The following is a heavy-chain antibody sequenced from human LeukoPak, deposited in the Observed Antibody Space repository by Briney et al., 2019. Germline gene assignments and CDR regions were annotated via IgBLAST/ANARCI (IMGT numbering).Heavy chain of an antibody. CDR1: EFPFSSHA. J-gene: IGHJ4*02. CDR2: IYYDGSNK. D-gene: IGHD3-10*01. Sequence: GGSLRLSCAASEFPFSSHAMHWVRQAPGKGLEWVAVIYYDGSNKYYADSVKGRFTISRDNSKNTLHLQMNSLRAEDTAVYYCARDQGSGGSGWYLDYWGQGTLVTVSS. CDR3: ARDQGSGGSGWYLDY. V-gene: IGHV3-33*01.